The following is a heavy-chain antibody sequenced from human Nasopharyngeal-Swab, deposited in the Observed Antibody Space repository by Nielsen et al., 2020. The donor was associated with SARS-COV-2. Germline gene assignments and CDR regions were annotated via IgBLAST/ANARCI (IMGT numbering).Heavy chain of an antibody. CDR2: ISYDGSNK. D-gene: IGHD3-22*01. V-gene: IGHV3-30-3*01. CDR3: ASTPLDSSGYYYAFHY. CDR1: GFTFSRYT. Sequence: GGSLRLSCAASGFTFSRYTMHWVRQAPGKGLEWVAVISYDGSNKYYADSVKGRFTISGDISKNTLYLQMNSLRAEDTAVFYCASTPLDSSGYYYAFHYWGRGTLVTVSS. J-gene: IGHJ4*02.